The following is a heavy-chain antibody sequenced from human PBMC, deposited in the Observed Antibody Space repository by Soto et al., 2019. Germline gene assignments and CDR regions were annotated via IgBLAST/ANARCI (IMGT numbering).Heavy chain of an antibody. CDR3: ARGYYYDSSGYSPLPTYCMDV. CDR1: GGSISSGGYS. J-gene: IGHJ6*02. V-gene: IGHV4-30-2*01. Sequence: PSETLSLTCALSGGSISSGGYSWGWIRQPPGKGLEWIGYIYHSGSTYYNPSLKSRVTISVDRSKNQFSLKLSSVTAADTAVYYCARGYYYDSSGYSPLPTYCMDVWGQGTTVTVSS. CDR2: IYHSGST. D-gene: IGHD3-22*01.